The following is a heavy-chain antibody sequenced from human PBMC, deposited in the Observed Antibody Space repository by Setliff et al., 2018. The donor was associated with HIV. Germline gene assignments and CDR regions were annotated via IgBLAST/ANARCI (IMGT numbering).Heavy chain of an antibody. CDR2: TFDNGNT. V-gene: IGHV4-59*01. CDR1: GGSISFYY. CDR3: ARLGDYDSSGYSWFDY. D-gene: IGHD3-22*01. J-gene: IGHJ4*02. Sequence: SETLSLTCSISGGSISFYYWNWLRQTPGKGLEWIAYTFDNGNTHYNPSLESRVTLSLDTSRNLFSLKLSSVTAADTAVYYCARLGDYDSSGYSWFDYWGQGTLVTVSS.